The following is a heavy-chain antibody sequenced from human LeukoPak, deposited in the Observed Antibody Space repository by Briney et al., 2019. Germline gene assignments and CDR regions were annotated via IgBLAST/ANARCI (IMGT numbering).Heavy chain of an antibody. V-gene: IGHV5-51*01. J-gene: IGHJ5*02. CDR1: GYSFTSYR. CDR3: ARASSRIGWFDP. D-gene: IGHD6-13*01. Sequence: GESLKISCKGSGYSFTSYRTGWVRQMPGKGLEWMGIIYPGDSDTRYSPSFQGQVAISADKSISTAYLQWSSLKASDTAMYYCARASSRIGWFDPWGQGTLVTVSS. CDR2: IYPGDSDT.